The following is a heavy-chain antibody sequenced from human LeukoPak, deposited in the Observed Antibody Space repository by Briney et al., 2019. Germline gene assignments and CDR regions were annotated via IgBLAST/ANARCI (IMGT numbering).Heavy chain of an antibody. CDR1: GFTFSTYA. V-gene: IGHV3-23*01. CDR3: AKRPDCRTTNCFRFEY. Sequence: GGSLRLSCAASGFTFSTYAMSWVRQAPGQGLEWVSSISGDGGSTYYAESVKGRFTISRDNSKNTLYLQMNSLRAEDTAVYYCAKRPDCRTTNCFRFEYWGQGTLVTVSS. CDR2: ISGDGGST. D-gene: IGHD2/OR15-2a*01. J-gene: IGHJ4*02.